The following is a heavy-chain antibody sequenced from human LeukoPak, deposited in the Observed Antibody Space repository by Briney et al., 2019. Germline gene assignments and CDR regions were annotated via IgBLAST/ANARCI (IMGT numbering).Heavy chain of an antibody. CDR2: IKSKTDGGTT. V-gene: IGHV3-15*01. Sequence: GRSLRLSSAASGFTFSNAWMSCVSQVAGKVLGWVGRIKSKTDGGTTDYAATVKGRFTISRDDSKNTLYLQMNSLKTEDTAIYYCTTAYYYSGIYGVFDHWGQGTLVTVSS. CDR3: TTAYYYSGIYGVFDH. J-gene: IGHJ4*02. D-gene: IGHD1-26*01. CDR1: GFTFSNAW.